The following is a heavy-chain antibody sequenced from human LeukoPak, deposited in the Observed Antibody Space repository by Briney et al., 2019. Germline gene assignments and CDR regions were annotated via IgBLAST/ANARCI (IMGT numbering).Heavy chain of an antibody. Sequence: KPSETLSLTCTVSGGSIINHYWSWIRQPAGKGLEWIGRIYSSGSANYSPSLKSRVSMSIDTSNNHFCLNLTSVTAADTALYFCARDVRYASGWSTPESWGQGTLVTVSS. CDR3: ARDVRYASGWSTPES. CDR1: GGSIINHY. V-gene: IGHV4-4*07. J-gene: IGHJ5*02. CDR2: IYSSGSA. D-gene: IGHD6-19*01.